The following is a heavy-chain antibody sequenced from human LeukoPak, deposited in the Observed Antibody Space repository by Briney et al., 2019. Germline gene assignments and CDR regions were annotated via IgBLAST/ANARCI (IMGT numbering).Heavy chain of an antibody. CDR2: VNHSGST. Sequence: SETLSLTCTVSGGSIGSDNYYWSWIRQPPGKGLEWIGEVNHSGSTNYNPSLKSRVTISVDTSKNQFSLKLSSVAAADTAVYYCARRGSILEGSEWRTAFDLWGQGTMVIVSS. V-gene: IGHV4-39*07. CDR1: GGSIGSDNYY. D-gene: IGHD3-3*01. CDR3: ARRGSILEGSEWRTAFDL. J-gene: IGHJ3*01.